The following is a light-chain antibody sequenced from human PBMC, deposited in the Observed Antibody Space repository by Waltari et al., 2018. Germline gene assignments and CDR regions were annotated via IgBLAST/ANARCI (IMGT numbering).Light chain of an antibody. CDR1: SGDVGRYNY. CDR2: DVT. Sequence: QSALTQPASVSGSPGQSITITCTGTSGDVGRYNYVSWFQQHPGKAPKLMIYDVTKRPSGISDRFACSKSGNTASLTISGLQADDEADYYCSSYTSDTTLIFGGGTELTVL. J-gene: IGLJ2*01. V-gene: IGLV2-14*01. CDR3: SSYTSDTTLI.